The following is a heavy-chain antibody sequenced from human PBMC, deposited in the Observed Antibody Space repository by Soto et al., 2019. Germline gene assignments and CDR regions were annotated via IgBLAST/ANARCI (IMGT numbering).Heavy chain of an antibody. Sequence: EVRLVESGGGLVQPGGSLRLSCAASGFIVSGIFMTWVRQVPGKGPEWVSTLSSDDKTYYADSVRRRFTISRDSSKNTLFLQMNTLRAEDTAVYHCARDIFGGSYDFWHGGQGTLVTVSS. V-gene: IGHV3-66*01. J-gene: IGHJ4*02. CDR2: LSSDDKT. D-gene: IGHD3-3*01. CDR1: GFIVSGIF. CDR3: ARDIFGGSYDFWH.